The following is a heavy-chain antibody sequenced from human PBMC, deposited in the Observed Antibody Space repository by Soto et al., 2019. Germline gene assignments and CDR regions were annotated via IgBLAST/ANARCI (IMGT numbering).Heavy chain of an antibody. Sequence: SLRLSCAASGFPFRTYTMSWVRQAPGRGLEWVSGIVGDGSIIYYAVSVKGRFTVSRDNSKNTLFLQMNSLREDDTAVYSCAKDFVANNGVWEPFDMWGQGTKVTVSS. D-gene: IGHD2-8*01. V-gene: IGHV3-23*03. J-gene: IGHJ3*02. CDR1: GFPFRTYT. CDR3: AKDFVANNGVWEPFDM. CDR2: IVGDGSII.